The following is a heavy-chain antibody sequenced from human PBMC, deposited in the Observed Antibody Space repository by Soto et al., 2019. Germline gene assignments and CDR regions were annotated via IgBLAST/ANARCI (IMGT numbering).Heavy chain of an antibody. CDR3: ARSGLYGMDV. D-gene: IGHD3-10*01. J-gene: IGHJ6*02. V-gene: IGHV4-59*01. Sequence: PSETLSLTCTVSGGSISTYYWTWIRQFPGKGLEWIGYVYYSGSTNYNPSLKSRVTISVETSKNQFSLKLSSVTAADTAVYYCARSGLYGMDVWGQGTTVTVSS. CDR2: VYYSGST. CDR1: GGSISTYY.